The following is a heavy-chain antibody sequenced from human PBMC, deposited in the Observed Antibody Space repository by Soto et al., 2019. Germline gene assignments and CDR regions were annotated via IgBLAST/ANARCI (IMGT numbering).Heavy chain of an antibody. CDR1: GGSFSGYY. CDR3: ARDYFDSSDYTTNWFDP. V-gene: IGHV4-34*01. CDR2: INHSGST. Sequence: SETLSLTCAVYGGSFSGYYWSWIRRPPGKGLEWIGEINHSGSTNYNPSLKSRVTIFVDTSKNQFSLKLTSVTAADTALYYCARDYFDSSDYTTNWFDPWGQGTLVTVSS. D-gene: IGHD3-22*01. J-gene: IGHJ5*02.